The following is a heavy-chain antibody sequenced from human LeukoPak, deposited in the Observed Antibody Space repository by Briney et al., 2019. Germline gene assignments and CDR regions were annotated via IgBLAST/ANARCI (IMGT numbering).Heavy chain of an antibody. CDR1: GFTFSSYG. D-gene: IGHD6-13*01. CDR3: AREGGGIAAGVYYFDY. CDR2: ITSRSSYI. V-gene: IGHV3-21*01. J-gene: IGHJ4*02. Sequence: PGGSLRLSCAASGFTFSSYGMHWVRQAPARGLEWVSSITSRSSYIYYADSVKGRFTISRDNAKNSLYLQMNSLRAEDTAVYYCAREGGGIAAGVYYFDYWGQGTLVTVST.